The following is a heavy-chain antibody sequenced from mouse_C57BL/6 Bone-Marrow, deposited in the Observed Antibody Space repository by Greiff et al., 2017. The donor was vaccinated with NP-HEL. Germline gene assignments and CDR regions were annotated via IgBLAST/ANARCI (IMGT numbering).Heavy chain of an antibody. Sequence: EVQLQQSGAELVRPGASVKLSCTASGFNIKDDYMHWVKQRPEQGLEWIGWIDPENGDTEYASKFQGKATITADTSSNTAYLQLSSLTSEDTAVYYCTAAQATWGCAYWGQGTLVTVSA. CDR2: IDPENGDT. V-gene: IGHV14-4*01. D-gene: IGHD3-2*02. J-gene: IGHJ3*01. CDR3: TAAQATWGCAY. CDR1: GFNIKDDY.